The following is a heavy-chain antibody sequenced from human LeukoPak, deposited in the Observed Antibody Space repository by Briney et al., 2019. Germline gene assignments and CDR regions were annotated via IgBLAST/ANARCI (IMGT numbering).Heavy chain of an antibody. D-gene: IGHD3-16*01. CDR2: ISGSGGST. Sequence: PGGSLRLSCAASGFTFSSYAMSWVRQAPGKGLEWVSAISGSGGSTYYADSVKGRFTISRDNSKDTLFLQMSSLRAEDTAVYYCARGPSQGAFDYWGQGTLVTVSS. J-gene: IGHJ4*02. CDR3: ARGPSQGAFDY. CDR1: GFTFSSYA. V-gene: IGHV3-23*01.